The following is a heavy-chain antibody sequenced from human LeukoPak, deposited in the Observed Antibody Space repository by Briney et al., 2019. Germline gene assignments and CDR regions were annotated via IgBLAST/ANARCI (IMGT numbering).Heavy chain of an antibody. D-gene: IGHD1-1*01. CDR2: INHSGST. CDR3: ASRTGTTRGNWFDP. V-gene: IGHV4-34*01. Sequence: PSETLSLTCTVSGDSFSGYYWGWIRQPPGKGLEWIGEINHSGSTNYNPSLKSRVTISVDTSKNQFSLKLSSVTAADTAVYYCASRTGTTRGNWFDPWGQGTLVTVSS. CDR1: GDSFSGYY. J-gene: IGHJ5*02.